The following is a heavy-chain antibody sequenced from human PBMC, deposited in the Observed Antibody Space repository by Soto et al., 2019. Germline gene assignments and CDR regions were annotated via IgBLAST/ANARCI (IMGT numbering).Heavy chain of an antibody. D-gene: IGHD4-17*01. Sequence: PSETLSLTCTVSGGSISSYYWTWFRQPPGKGLEWIGYIYYSGSTNYNPSLKSRVAISLDTSKNQFSLKLIPVTAADTAVYYCARGGVGDYGSPNYYYCGMEVWGQGTTITVSS. CDR1: GGSISSYY. V-gene: IGHV4-59*01. CDR2: IYYSGST. CDR3: ARGGVGDYGSPNYYYCGMEV. J-gene: IGHJ6*02.